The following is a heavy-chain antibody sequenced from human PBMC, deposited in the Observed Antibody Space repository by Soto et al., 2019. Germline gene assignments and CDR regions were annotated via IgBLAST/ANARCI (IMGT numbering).Heavy chain of an antibody. Sequence: QIRLVQSGPEVRKPGASVKLSCKTSGYTFITYGLTWVRQAPGEGIEWMGWINPYSGNTAFAEKFHDRITVTTYTSIDTAYMELEALESDDAAVYYCVKNAVCGDSASHLSYWGQGTLVAVST. V-gene: IGHV1-18*01. CDR3: VKNAVCGDSASHLSY. CDR1: GYTFITYG. J-gene: IGHJ4*02. D-gene: IGHD2-21*02. CDR2: INPYSGNT.